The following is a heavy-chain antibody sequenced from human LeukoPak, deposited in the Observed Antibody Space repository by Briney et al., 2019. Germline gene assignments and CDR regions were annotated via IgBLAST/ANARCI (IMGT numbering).Heavy chain of an antibody. CDR2: INPDSGGT. D-gene: IGHD5-18*01. CDR1: GYTFTGYF. V-gene: IGHV1-2*02. J-gene: IGHJ4*02. CDR3: AAVSAPGYSYGLDY. Sequence: ASVKVSCKASGYTFTGYFIHWVRQAPGQGLEWMGWINPDSGGTNYAQKFQGRVTITRDMSTSTAYMELSSLRSEDTAVYYCAAVSAPGYSYGLDYWGQGTLVTVSS.